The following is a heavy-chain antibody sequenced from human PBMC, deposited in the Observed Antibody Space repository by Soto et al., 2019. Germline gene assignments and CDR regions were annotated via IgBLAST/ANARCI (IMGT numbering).Heavy chain of an antibody. CDR1: GGSISSYY. CDR2: INYSGST. CDR3: ARHNYGSGSTYFDY. Sequence: TLSLTCTVSGGSISSYYWSWIRQPPGKGLEWIRNINYSGSTNYNPSLKSRVTISVDTSKNQFSIKMSSMTAADTAVYYCARHNYGSGSTYFDYWGQGTLVTVYS. V-gene: IGHV4-59*08. J-gene: IGHJ4*02. D-gene: IGHD3-10*01.